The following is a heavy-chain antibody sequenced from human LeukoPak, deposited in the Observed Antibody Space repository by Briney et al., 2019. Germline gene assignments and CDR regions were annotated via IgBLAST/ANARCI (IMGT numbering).Heavy chain of an antibody. J-gene: IGHJ5*02. V-gene: IGHV3-7*01. CDR2: IEPAGSAT. D-gene: IGHD2-15*01. CDR1: GFAFSSYW. CDR3: GRFGYVSAVDP. Sequence: PGGSLRLSCGASGFAFSSYWMTWLRQAPGKGLEFVASIEPAGSATYYADSVKGRFTISRDNTKNLLYLQMNSLTAEDSAVYHCGRFGYVSAVDPWGQGALVTVSS.